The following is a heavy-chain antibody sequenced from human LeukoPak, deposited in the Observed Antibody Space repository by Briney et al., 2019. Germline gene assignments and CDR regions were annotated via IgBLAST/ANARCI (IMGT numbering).Heavy chain of an antibody. CDR2: NIPIFGTA. V-gene: IGHV1-69*13. D-gene: IGHD3-22*01. Sequence: SVKPSCKPSGGAPSSFATSCVREAPGQGHEWQGGNIPIFGTANYAQKFQGRVTITADESTSTAYMELSSLRSEDTAVYYCASHYYDSSGYYYGFDYWGQGTLVTVSS. CDR1: GGAPSSFA. J-gene: IGHJ4*02. CDR3: ASHYYDSSGYYYGFDY.